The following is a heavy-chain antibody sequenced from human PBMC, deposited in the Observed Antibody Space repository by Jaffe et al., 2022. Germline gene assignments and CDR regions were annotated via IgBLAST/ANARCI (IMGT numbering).Heavy chain of an antibody. D-gene: IGHD2-15*01. Sequence: QVQLVQSGAEVKKPGASVKVSCKASGYTFTGYYMHWVRQAPGQGLEWMGRINPNSGGTNYAQKFQGRVTMTRDTSISTAYMELSRLRSDDTAVYYCARAPRGYCSGGSCYNFDYWGQGTLVTVSS. CDR3: ARAPRGYCSGGSCYNFDY. CDR1: GYTFTGYY. V-gene: IGHV1-2*06. CDR2: INPNSGGT. J-gene: IGHJ4*02.